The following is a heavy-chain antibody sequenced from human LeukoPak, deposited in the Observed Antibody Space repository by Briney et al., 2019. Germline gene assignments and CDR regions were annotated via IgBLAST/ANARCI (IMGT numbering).Heavy chain of an antibody. J-gene: IGHJ6*03. CDR1: GGSFSSYF. CDR2: IYYSGST. D-gene: IGHD1-26*01. CDR3: ASTTQGDYYYYMDV. V-gene: IGHV4-59*01. Sequence: PSETLSLTCTVSGGSFSSYFWSWIRQPPGKGLEWIGYIYYSGSTHYNSSLKSRVTISQDTSRNQFSLKLSSVTAADTAVYYCASTTQGDYYYYMDVWGKGTTVTVSS.